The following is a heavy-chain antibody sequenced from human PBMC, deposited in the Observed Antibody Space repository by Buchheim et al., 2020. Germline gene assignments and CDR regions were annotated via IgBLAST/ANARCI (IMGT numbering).Heavy chain of an antibody. Sequence: QVQLQESGPGLVKPSETLSLTCTVSGGSISSYYWSWIRQPPGKGLEWIGYIYYSGSTNYKPSLKSRVYTTVGTSKNQFSLKLSSVTAADTAVYYCARVFSSSWYYVDYWGQGTL. CDR3: ARVFSSSWYYVDY. CDR1: GGSISSYY. V-gene: IGHV4-59*01. D-gene: IGHD6-13*01. CDR2: IYYSGST. J-gene: IGHJ4*02.